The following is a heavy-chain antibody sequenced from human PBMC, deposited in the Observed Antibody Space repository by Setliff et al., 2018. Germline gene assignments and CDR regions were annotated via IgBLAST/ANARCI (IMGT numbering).Heavy chain of an antibody. CDR2: TIPMFGTT. CDR1: GATFSSYG. V-gene: IGHV1-69*05. D-gene: IGHD6-6*01. J-gene: IGHJ6*03. CDR3: VREGVDRRSSTDYRYYMDV. Sequence: KVSCKASGATFSSYGISWVRQAPGQGLEWMGGTIPMFGTTEYAQKFQGRLTIITDESTNTAFMQLSSLRSDDTAVYYCVREGVDRRSSTDYRYYMDVWGKGTTVTVS.